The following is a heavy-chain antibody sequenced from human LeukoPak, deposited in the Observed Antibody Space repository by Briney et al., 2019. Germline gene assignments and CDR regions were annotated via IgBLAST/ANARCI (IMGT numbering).Heavy chain of an antibody. V-gene: IGHV3-23*01. CDR3: AKSVKPLFGVVDY. D-gene: IGHD3-3*01. CDR1: GFTFSSYA. J-gene: IGHJ4*02. CDR2: ISGSGGNT. Sequence: GGSLRLSCAASGFTFSSYAMTWDRQAPGKGLEWVSVISGSGGNTYYADSVKGRFTISRDNSKNTLYLQMNSLRAEDTAVYYCAKSVKPLFGVVDYWGQGTLVTVSS.